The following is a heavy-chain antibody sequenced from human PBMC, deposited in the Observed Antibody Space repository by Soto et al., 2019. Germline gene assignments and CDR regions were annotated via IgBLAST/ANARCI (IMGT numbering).Heavy chain of an antibody. V-gene: IGHV3-23*01. Sequence: EVQLLESGGGLVQPGGSLRLSCAASGFTFSSFAMSWVRQAPGKGLEWVSAIGSRGDSTYYADSVKGRFTISRDNSKNTLYLKINSLRAEDTAVYYCAKDLIYGYNSGRPFDSWGQGTLVTVSS. CDR2: IGSRGDST. CDR3: AKDLIYGYNSGRPFDS. D-gene: IGHD6-19*01. CDR1: GFTFSSFA. J-gene: IGHJ4*02.